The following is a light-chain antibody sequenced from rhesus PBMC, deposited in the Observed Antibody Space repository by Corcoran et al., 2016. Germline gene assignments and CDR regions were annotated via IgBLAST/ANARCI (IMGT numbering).Light chain of an antibody. J-gene: IGLJ1*01. CDR3: CSYTTSSTFI. CDR2: GVS. Sequence: QAAPTQPPSVSGSPGQSVTISCTGTSSDVGGSNYVSWYQQHPGKAPKLMIYGVSKRPSGVSDRFSGSKSGNTASLTISGLQAEDGADYFCCSYTTSSTFIFGAGTRLTVL. CDR1: SSDVGGSNY. V-gene: IGLV2S7*01.